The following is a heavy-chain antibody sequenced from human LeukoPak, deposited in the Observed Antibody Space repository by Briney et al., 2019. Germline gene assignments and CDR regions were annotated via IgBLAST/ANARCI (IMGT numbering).Heavy chain of an antibody. D-gene: IGHD3-10*01. CDR1: GGSISSGGYY. J-gene: IGHJ6*02. Sequence: PSQTPSLTCTVSGGSISSGGYYWSWIRQPPGKGLEWIGYIYYSGSTYYNPSLKSRVSISVDTSKNQFSLKLSSVTAADTAVYYCARARGSGSFGYYYYYCLDVWGQGTTVTVSS. CDR2: IYYSGST. CDR3: ARARGSGSFGYYYYYCLDV. V-gene: IGHV4-30-4*08.